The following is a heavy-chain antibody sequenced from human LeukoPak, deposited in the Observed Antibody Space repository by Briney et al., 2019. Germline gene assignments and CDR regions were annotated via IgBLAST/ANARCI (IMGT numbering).Heavy chain of an antibody. J-gene: IGHJ4*02. V-gene: IGHV4-34*01. CDR2: INHSGST. Sequence: SETLSLTCAVYGGSFSGYYWSWLRQPPGKGLEWIGEINHSGSTNYNPSLTSRGTISVDTSKNQFSLKLSSVTAADTAVYYCARDEYYDILTGYYILDYWGQGTLVTVSS. CDR1: GGSFSGYY. CDR3: ARDEYYDILTGYYILDY. D-gene: IGHD3-9*01.